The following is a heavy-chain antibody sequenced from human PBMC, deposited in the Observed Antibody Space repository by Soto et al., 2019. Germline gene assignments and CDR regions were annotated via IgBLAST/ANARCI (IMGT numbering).Heavy chain of an antibody. CDR3: ARESRIVGATTFDD. Sequence: SLPCTVSGGSISSDYWSWIRQTPGKGLEWIGYIYYSGSTNYNPSLKSRVTISVDTSKNQFSLKLSSVTAADTAVYYCARESRIVGATTFDDWGQGTLVTVSS. J-gene: IGHJ4*02. D-gene: IGHD1-26*01. CDR1: GGSISSDY. V-gene: IGHV4-59*01. CDR2: IYYSGST.